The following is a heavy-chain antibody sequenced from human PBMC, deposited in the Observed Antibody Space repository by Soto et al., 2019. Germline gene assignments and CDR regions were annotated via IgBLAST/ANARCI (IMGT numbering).Heavy chain of an antibody. CDR3: ARVKGRVHSSSWSTYYYYGMDV. V-gene: IGHV3-48*02. Sequence: GGSLRLSCAASGFTFSSYSMNWVRQAPGKGLEWVSYISSSSSTIYYADSVKGRFTISRDNAKNSLYLQMNSLRDEDTAVYYCARVKGRVHSSSWSTYYYYGMDVWGQGTTVTVSS. CDR2: ISSSSSTI. CDR1: GFTFSSYS. J-gene: IGHJ6*02. D-gene: IGHD6-13*01.